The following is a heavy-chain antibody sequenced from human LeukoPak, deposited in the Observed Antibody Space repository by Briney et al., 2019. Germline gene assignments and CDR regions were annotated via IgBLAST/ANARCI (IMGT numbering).Heavy chain of an antibody. CDR3: ARDRTSYCGGDCYSGHGMDV. J-gene: IGHJ6*02. Sequence: GGSLRLSCAASGFTFSSYEMNWVRQAPGKGLEWVSYISSSGSTIYYADSVKGRFTISRDNAKNSLYLQMNSLRAEDTAVYYCARDRTSYCGGDCYSGHGMDVWGQGTTVTVS. CDR2: ISSSGSTI. D-gene: IGHD2-21*02. CDR1: GFTFSSYE. V-gene: IGHV3-48*03.